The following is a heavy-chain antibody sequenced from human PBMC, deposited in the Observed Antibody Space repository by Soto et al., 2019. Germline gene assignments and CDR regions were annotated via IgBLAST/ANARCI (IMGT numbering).Heavy chain of an antibody. Sequence: EVVLVESGGGLVQPDRTLRLSCEASGFNFGNYAMHWVRQVPGKGLEWVSAISWNSGQLDYADSVRGRFTISRDNGKNSLYLEMNSLRPDDTALYFCAKDKSTGEYSYYRYMDVWGRGTTVIVSS. CDR1: GFNFGNYA. D-gene: IGHD4-17*01. J-gene: IGHJ6*03. CDR2: ISWNSGQL. CDR3: AKDKSTGEYSYYRYMDV. V-gene: IGHV3-9*01.